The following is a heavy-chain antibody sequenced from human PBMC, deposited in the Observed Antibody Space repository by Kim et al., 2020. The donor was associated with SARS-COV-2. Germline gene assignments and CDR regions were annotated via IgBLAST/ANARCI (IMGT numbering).Heavy chain of an antibody. D-gene: IGHD5-18*01. V-gene: IGHV4-34*01. Sequence: SETLSLTCAVYGGSFSGYYWSWIRQPPGKGLEWIGEINHSGSTNYNPSLKSRVTISVDTSKNQFSLKLSSVTAADTAVYYCASLEAIRAGCDIWGQGTMVTVSS. J-gene: IGHJ3*02. CDR1: GGSFSGYY. CDR3: ASLEAIRAGCDI. CDR2: INHSGST.